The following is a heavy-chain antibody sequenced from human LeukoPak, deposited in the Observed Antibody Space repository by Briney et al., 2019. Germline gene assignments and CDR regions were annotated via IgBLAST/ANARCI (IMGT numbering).Heavy chain of an antibody. V-gene: IGHV4-34*01. J-gene: IGHJ2*01. D-gene: IGHD3-10*01. CDR3: ARAYYWFGGFWYFDL. Sequence: PSETPSLTCAVYGGSFSGYYWSWIRQPPGKGLECIGEINHSGSTNYNPSLKSRVTISVDTSKNQFSLKLSSVTAADTAVYYCARAYYWFGGFWYFDLWGRGNLVTVSS. CDR1: GGSFSGYY. CDR2: INHSGST.